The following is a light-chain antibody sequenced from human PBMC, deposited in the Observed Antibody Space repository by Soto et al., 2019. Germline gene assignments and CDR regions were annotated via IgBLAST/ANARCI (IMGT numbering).Light chain of an antibody. CDR2: DTS. CDR3: QQHSNWPLT. V-gene: IGKV3-11*01. Sequence: IVLTQSPGTLSLSPGERATLSCRASQSVSNNYLAWYQQRPGQVPRLLIYDTSSRATGIPARFSGSGSGTDFTLTISSLEPEDFAVYYCQQHSNWPLTFGGGTKVDIK. J-gene: IGKJ4*01. CDR1: QSVSNNY.